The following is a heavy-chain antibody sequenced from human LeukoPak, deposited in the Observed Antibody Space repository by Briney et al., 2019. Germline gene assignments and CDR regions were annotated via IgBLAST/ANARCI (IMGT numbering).Heavy chain of an antibody. CDR2: INPNSGGT. Sequence: ASVRVSCKASGYTFTGYYMHWVRQAPGQGLEWMGWINPNSGGTNYAQTFQGRVTMTRDTSISTAYMELSRLRSDDTAVYYCARRGIAVAGYYYGMDVWGQGTTVTVSS. CDR1: GYTFTGYY. CDR3: ARRGIAVAGYYYGMDV. V-gene: IGHV1-2*02. J-gene: IGHJ6*02. D-gene: IGHD6-19*01.